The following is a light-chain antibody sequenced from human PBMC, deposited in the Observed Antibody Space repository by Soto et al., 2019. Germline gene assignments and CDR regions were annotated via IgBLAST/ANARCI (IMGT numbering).Light chain of an antibody. J-gene: IGKJ4*01. Sequence: ENVLTQSPGTLSLSPGERATLSCRASQSVSSTYLAWYQQKPGQAPRLLIYGASSRATGIPDRFSGSGSGTDFTLTISRLEPEDFAVYYCQHYGSLVLTFGGGTKVEIK. CDR2: GAS. CDR3: QHYGSLVLT. CDR1: QSVSSTY. V-gene: IGKV3-20*01.